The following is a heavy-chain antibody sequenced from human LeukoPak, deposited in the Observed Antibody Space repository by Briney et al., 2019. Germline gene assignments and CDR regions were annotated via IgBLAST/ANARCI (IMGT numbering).Heavy chain of an antibody. CDR1: GFSLSTSGVA. CDR2: IYWDDDK. D-gene: IGHD3-9*01. Sequence: SGPTLVKPTQTLTLTCTFSGFSLSTSGVAVGWIRQPPGKALEWLALIYWDDDKRYSPSLKSRLTITKDTSKTQVVLTMTNMDPVDTATYYCAHSPRDYDILTVLFSEYFQHWGQGTLVTVSS. CDR3: AHSPRDYDILTVLFSEYFQH. J-gene: IGHJ1*01. V-gene: IGHV2-5*02.